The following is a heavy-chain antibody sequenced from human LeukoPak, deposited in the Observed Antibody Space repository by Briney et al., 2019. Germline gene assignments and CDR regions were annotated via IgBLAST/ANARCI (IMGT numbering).Heavy chain of an antibody. J-gene: IGHJ5*02. D-gene: IGHD5-12*01. Sequence: ASVKVSCKASGYSFTGNYMHWVRQAPGQGLEWMGSINPKSGDTNYAQKFQGRVTMTRDTSISTVYIELSRLTSDDTAIYYCARGRSDYEDSLNWLDPWGQGTLVSVSS. CDR3: ARGRSDYEDSLNWLDP. CDR2: INPKSGDT. CDR1: GYSFTGNY. V-gene: IGHV1-2*02.